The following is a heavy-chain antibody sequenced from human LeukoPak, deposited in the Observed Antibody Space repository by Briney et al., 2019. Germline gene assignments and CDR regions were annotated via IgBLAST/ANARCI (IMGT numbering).Heavy chain of an antibody. D-gene: IGHD5-24*01. V-gene: IGHV1-18*01. CDR1: NYTFASYG. CDR3: AIHKRLNFDY. CDR2: INAYNGDT. J-gene: IGHJ4*02. Sequence: PGASVKVSCKASNYTFASYGISWVRQAPGQGLEWMAWINAYNGDTNYAQKLQGRVTLTTDTSTSTAYMELRSLRSDDTAVYYCAIHKRLNFDYWGQGTLVTISS.